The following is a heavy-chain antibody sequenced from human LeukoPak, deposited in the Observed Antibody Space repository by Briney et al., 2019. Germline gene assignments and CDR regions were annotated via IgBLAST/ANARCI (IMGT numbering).Heavy chain of an antibody. CDR2: ISGSGGST. V-gene: IGHV3-23*01. D-gene: IGHD3-10*01. J-gene: IGHJ4*02. CDR1: GFTFSSYG. Sequence: PGGSLRLSCVASGFTFSSYGMSWVRQAPGKGLEWVSAISGSGGSTYYADSVKGRFTISRDNSKNTLYLQMNSLRAEDTAVYYCAKDPITMVRVRPGGLLPVWGQGTLVTVSS. CDR3: AKDPITMVRVRPGGLLPV.